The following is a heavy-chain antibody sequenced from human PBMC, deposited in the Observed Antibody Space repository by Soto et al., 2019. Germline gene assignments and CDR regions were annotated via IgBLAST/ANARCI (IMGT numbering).Heavy chain of an antibody. Sequence: QLQLQESGPGLVKPSETLSLICTVSGGSISGYFWSWVRQPAGKGLEWIGRIYSAGSTNYYPSLKSLVTMSVDTSQNQFSLKLTSVTAADTAMYYCVRGDVFDIWGRGTMVTVSS. V-gene: IGHV4-4*07. J-gene: IGHJ3*02. CDR2: IYSAGST. D-gene: IGHD3-16*01. CDR1: GGSISGYF. CDR3: VRGDVFDI.